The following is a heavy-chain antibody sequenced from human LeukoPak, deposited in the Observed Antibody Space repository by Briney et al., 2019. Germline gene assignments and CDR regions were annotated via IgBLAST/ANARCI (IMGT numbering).Heavy chain of an antibody. CDR1: GGSISNYY. Sequence: SETLSLTCTVSGGSISNYYWSWIRQPPGKGLELIGYIYHTGSTNYNPSLKSRVTISVDTSKNQFSLKLTSVTAVDTAVYYCARYCSTTTCYSPWFDPWGQGTLVTVSS. CDR2: IYHTGST. CDR3: ARYCSTTTCYSPWFDP. D-gene: IGHD2-2*01. V-gene: IGHV4-59*08. J-gene: IGHJ5*02.